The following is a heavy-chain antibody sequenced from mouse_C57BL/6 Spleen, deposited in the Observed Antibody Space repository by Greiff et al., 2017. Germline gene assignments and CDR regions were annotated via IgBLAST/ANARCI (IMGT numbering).Heavy chain of an antibody. Sequence: VKLMESGPELVKPGASVKISCKASGYAFSSSWMNWVKQRPGKGLEWIGRIYPGDGDTNYNGKFKGKATLTADKSSSTAYMQLSSLTSEDSAVYFCARSGRLRYAMDYWGQGTSVTVSS. CDR2: IYPGDGDT. V-gene: IGHV1-82*01. CDR3: ARSGRLRYAMDY. CDR1: GYAFSSSW. J-gene: IGHJ4*01. D-gene: IGHD2-4*01.